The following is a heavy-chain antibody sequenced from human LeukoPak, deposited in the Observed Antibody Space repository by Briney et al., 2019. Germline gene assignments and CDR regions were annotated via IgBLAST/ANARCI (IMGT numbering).Heavy chain of an antibody. D-gene: IGHD3-3*01. J-gene: IGHJ5*02. CDR1: GGSFSGYY. CDR3: ARGDRYDFWSGNWFDP. V-gene: IGHV4-34*01. CDR2: INHSGST. Sequence: PSETLSLTCAVYGGSFSGYYWSWIRQPPGKGLEWIVEINHSGSTNYNPSLKSRVTISVDTSKNQFSLKLSSVTAADTAVYYCARGDRYDFWSGNWFDPWGQGTLVTVSS.